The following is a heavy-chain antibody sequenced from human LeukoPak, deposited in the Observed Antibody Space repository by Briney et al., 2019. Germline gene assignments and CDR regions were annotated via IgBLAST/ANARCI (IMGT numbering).Heavy chain of an antibody. D-gene: IGHD3-22*01. CDR1: GGSISSYY. CDR2: IYYSGST. V-gene: IGHV4-59*01. J-gene: IGHJ6*02. Sequence: SETLSLTCTVSGGSISSYYWSWIRQPPGKGLEWIRYIYYSGSTNYNPSLKSRVTISVDTSKNQFSLKLSSVTAADTAVYYCARGRYYYDSSGYSGGYYYGMDVWGQGTTVTVSS. CDR3: ARGRYYYDSSGYSGGYYYGMDV.